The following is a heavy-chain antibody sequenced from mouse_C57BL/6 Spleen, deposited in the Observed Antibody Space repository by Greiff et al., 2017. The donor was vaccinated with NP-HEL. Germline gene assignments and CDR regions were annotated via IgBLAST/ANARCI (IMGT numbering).Heavy chain of an antibody. CDR1: GYAFSSSW. V-gene: IGHV1-82*01. CDR3: ARRGVLGYAMDY. D-gene: IGHD4-1*01. J-gene: IGHJ4*01. CDR2: IYPGDGDT. Sequence: LQESGPELVKPGASVKISCKASGYAFSSSWMNWVKQRPGKGLEWIGRIYPGDGDTNYNGKFKGKATLTADKSSSTAYMQLSSLTSEDSAVYFWARRGVLGYAMDYWGQGTSVTVSS.